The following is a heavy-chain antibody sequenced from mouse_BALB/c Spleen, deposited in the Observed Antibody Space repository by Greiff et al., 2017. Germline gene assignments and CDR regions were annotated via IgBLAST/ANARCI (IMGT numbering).Heavy chain of an antibody. Sequence: QVQLKQSGAELVRPGTSVKISCKASGYTFTNYWLGWVKQRPGHGLEWIGDIYPGGGYTNYNEKFKGKATLTADTSSSTAYMQLSSLTSEDSAVYFCARSSYGRGAMDYWGQGTSVTVSS. CDR3: ARSSYGRGAMDY. J-gene: IGHJ4*01. CDR2: IYPGGGYT. V-gene: IGHV1-63*02. D-gene: IGHD1-1*01. CDR1: GYTFTNYW.